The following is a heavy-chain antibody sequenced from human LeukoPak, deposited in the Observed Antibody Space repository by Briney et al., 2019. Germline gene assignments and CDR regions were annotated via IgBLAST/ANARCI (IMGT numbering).Heavy chain of an antibody. CDR3: ARVPEASGGTNWFDP. V-gene: IGHV4-61*02. J-gene: IGHJ5*02. CDR2: IYTSGST. CDR1: GGSISSGSYY. Sequence: SQTLSLTCTVSGGSISSGSYYWSWIRQPAGKGLEWIGRIYTSGSTNYNPSLKSRVTISVDTSKNQFSLKLSSVTAADTAVYYCARVPEASGGTNWFDPWGQGTLVTVSS. D-gene: IGHD2-15*01.